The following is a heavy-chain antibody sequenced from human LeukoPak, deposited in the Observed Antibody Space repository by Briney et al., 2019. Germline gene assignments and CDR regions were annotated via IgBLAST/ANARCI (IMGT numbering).Heavy chain of an antibody. CDR3: ARDQDFVFDF. V-gene: IGHV4-59*01. D-gene: IGHD2-15*01. J-gene: IGHJ3*01. CDR1: GGSISSYY. Sequence: SETLSLTCTVSGGSISSYYWSWIRQPPGKGLEWIGYIYYSGSTNYNPSLKSRVTISVDTSKNQFSLKLSSVTAADTAVYYCARDQDFVFDFGAKGTMVTV. CDR2: IYYSGST.